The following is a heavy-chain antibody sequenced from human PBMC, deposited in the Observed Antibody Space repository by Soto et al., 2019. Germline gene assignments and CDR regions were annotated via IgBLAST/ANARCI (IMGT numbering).Heavy chain of an antibody. D-gene: IGHD2-21*01. CDR2: INHSGST. V-gene: IGHV4-34*01. Sequence: ETLSLTCAVYGGSFSGYYWSWIRQPPGKGLEWIGEINHSGSTNYNPSLKSRVTISVDTSRNQFSLKVNSVTAADTAMYYCARRAVVAVTGSLDNWLDPWGQGILVTVSS. J-gene: IGHJ5*02. CDR3: ARRAVVAVTGSLDNWLDP. CDR1: GGSFSGYY.